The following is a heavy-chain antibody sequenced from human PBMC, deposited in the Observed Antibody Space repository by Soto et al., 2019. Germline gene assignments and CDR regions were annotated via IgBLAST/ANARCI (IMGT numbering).Heavy chain of an antibody. CDR2: IYYSGST. J-gene: IGHJ4*02. Sequence: SETLSLTCTVSGGSISSYYWSWIRQPPGKGLEWIGYIYYSGSTNYNPSLKSRVTISVDTSKNQFSLKLSSVTAADTAVYYCARLLSYGDYVIAYWGQGTLVTVSS. CDR3: ARLLSYGDYVIAY. CDR1: GGSISSYY. D-gene: IGHD4-17*01. V-gene: IGHV4-59*08.